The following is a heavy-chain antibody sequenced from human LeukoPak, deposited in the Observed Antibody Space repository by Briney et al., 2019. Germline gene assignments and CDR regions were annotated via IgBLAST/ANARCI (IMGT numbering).Heavy chain of an antibody. CDR2: IKGDGSMQ. D-gene: IGHD6-13*01. J-gene: IGHJ5*01. CDR3: ARNHLVSWGLFYS. CDR1: GFTFSSYW. V-gene: IGHV3-7*05. Sequence: HSGGSLRLSCAASGFTFSSYWMSWVRQAPGKGLEWVAHIKGDGSMQSYVDSVKGRFTISRDNTKNSVYLQMNSLRAEDTAVYYCARNHLVSWGLFYSWGHGTLVTVSS.